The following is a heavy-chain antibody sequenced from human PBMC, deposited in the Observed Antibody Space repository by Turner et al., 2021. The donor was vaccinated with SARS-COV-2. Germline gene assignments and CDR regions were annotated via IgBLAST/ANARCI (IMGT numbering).Heavy chain of an antibody. V-gene: IGHV3-33*01. CDR1: RFTFSSYG. Sequence: QVQLVESGGGVVQPGRSLRISCAASRFTFSSYGMHWVRQPPGKGLEWVALIWYDGSNKYYADSVKGRFTISRDNSKNTLYLQMNSLRAEDTAVYYCARDLFQDYGSGSYRLDYWGQGTLVTVSS. D-gene: IGHD3-10*01. J-gene: IGHJ4*02. CDR3: ARDLFQDYGSGSYRLDY. CDR2: IWYDGSNK.